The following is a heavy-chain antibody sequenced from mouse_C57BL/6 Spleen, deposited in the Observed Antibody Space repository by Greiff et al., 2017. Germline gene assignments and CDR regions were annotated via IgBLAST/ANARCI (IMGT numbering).Heavy chain of an antibody. CDR1: GFTFTDYY. Sequence: EVQLVESGGGLVQPGGSLSLSCAASGFTFTDYYMSWVRQTPGKALEWLGFIRNKANGYTSEYSASVKGRFTISRVNSQSILYLQMNALRANDRATYYCARGAFDYWGQGTTLTVSS. D-gene: IGHD3-1*01. V-gene: IGHV7-3*01. J-gene: IGHJ2*01. CDR2: IRNKANGYTS. CDR3: ARGAFDY.